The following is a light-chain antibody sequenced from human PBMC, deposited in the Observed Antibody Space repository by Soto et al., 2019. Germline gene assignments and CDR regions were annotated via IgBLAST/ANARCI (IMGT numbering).Light chain of an antibody. CDR3: QQRSNWHT. CDR2: DAS. V-gene: IGKV3-11*01. CDR1: QSVSSY. Sequence: EIVLTQSPATLSLSPGERATLSCRASQSVSSYLAWYQQKPGQAPRLLIYDASNRATGIPARFSGSGSGTDFTLTISSLEPEDFAVYYCQQRSNWHTFGQGTELKIK. J-gene: IGKJ2*01.